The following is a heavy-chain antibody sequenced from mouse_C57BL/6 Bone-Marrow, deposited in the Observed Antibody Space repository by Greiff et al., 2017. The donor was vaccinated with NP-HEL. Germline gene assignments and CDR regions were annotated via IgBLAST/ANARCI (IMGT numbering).Heavy chain of an antibody. J-gene: IGHJ2*01. Sequence: EVQLVESGGGLVQPKGSLKLSCAASGFSFNTYAMNWVRQAPGKGLEWVARIRSKSNNYATYYADSVKDRFTISRDDSESMLYLQMNNLKTEDTAMYYCHIYYEGYFDYWGQGTTLTVSS. CDR3: HIYYEGYFDY. D-gene: IGHD2-4*01. CDR1: GFSFNTYA. CDR2: IRSKSNNYAT. V-gene: IGHV10-1*01.